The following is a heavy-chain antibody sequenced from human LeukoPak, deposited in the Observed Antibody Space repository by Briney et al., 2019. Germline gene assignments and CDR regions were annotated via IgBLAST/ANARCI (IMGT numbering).Heavy chain of an antibody. CDR3: ARERGIVATIGVLDY. CDR1: GYTFTGYY. CDR2: INPNSGGT. D-gene: IGHD5-12*01. Sequence: ASVKSSCKASGYTFTGYYMHWVREAPGQGLEWMGWINPNSGGTNYAQKFQGRVTMTRDTSISTAYMELSRLRSDDTAVYYCARERGIVATIGVLDYWGQGTLVTVSS. J-gene: IGHJ4*02. V-gene: IGHV1-2*02.